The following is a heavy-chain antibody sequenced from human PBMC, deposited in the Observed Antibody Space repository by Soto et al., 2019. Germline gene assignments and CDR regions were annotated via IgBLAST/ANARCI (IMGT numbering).Heavy chain of an antibody. D-gene: IGHD6-13*01. J-gene: IGHJ4*02. CDR1: GDSVSSNSAV. CDR3: ARDAPNSIWYYYFDY. CDR2: TYYRSKWYY. Sequence: PSQTLSLTCAISGDSVSSNSAVWNWIRQSPSRGLEWLGRTYYRSKWYYDYAISVKSRITINPDTSKNQFSLQLNSVTPEDTALYYCARDAPNSIWYYYFDYWGQGTLVTVSS. V-gene: IGHV6-1*01.